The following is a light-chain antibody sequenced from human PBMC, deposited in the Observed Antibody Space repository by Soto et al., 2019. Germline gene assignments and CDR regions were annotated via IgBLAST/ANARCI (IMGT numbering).Light chain of an antibody. CDR2: DVS. J-gene: IGLJ1*01. CDR3: SSYTSSSNYV. CDR1: SSDVGGYNY. Sequence: QSVLTQPASVSGSPGQSITISCIGTSSDVGGYNYVSWYQQHPGKAPKLMIYDVSNRPSGVSNRFSGSKSGNTASLTISGLQAEDEADYYCSSYTSSSNYVFGTGTKLTVL. V-gene: IGLV2-14*01.